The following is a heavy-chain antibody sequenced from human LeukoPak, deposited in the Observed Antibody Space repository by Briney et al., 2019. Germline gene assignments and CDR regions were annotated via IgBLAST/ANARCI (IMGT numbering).Heavy chain of an antibody. CDR3: ARHGNHYYGSGGFDY. CDR1: GGSISSSYY. CDR2: IYYGGST. J-gene: IGHJ4*02. Sequence: SETLSLTCTVSGGSISSSYYWGWIRQPPGKGLDWIGSIYYGGSTYYNPSLRSRVTTSVDTSKNQFSLKLTSVTAADTAVYYCARHGNHYYGSGGFDYWGQGALVTVSS. D-gene: IGHD3-10*01. V-gene: IGHV4-39*01.